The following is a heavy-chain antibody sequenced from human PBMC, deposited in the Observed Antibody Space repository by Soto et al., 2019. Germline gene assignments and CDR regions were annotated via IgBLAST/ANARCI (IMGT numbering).Heavy chain of an antibody. J-gene: IGHJ3*02. D-gene: IGHD1-7*01. CDR3: VRDRSGPGNWNYDTFDI. Sequence: QVQLVQSGAEVKKPGSSVKVSCKASGGTFSSLGISWVRQDPRQGLEWLGGFVPMFGTANYPQKFQGRVTRSASDSTSTAYMELSSLTSEDTAVYFCVRDRSGPGNWNYDTFDIWGQGTMVTVSS. CDR2: FVPMFGTA. CDR1: GGTFSSLG. V-gene: IGHV1-69*01.